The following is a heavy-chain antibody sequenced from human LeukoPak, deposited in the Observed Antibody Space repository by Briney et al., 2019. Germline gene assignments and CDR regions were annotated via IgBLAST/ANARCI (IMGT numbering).Heavy chain of an antibody. J-gene: IGHJ1*01. V-gene: IGHV4-61*02. CDR2: IFTSGST. CDR1: GGSIRTGSYY. CDR3: ARDSSSPRVKYFQH. D-gene: IGHD6-6*01. Sequence: SQTLSLTCTVSGGSIRTGSYYWSWIQQPAGKELQWIGRIFTSGSTNYNPSLKSRVTISVDTSKNQFSLKLSSVTAADTAVYYCARDSSSPRVKYFQHWGQGTLVTVSS.